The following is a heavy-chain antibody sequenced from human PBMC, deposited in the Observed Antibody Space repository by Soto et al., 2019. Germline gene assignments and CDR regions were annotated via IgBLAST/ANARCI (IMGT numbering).Heavy chain of an antibody. V-gene: IGHV3-33*01. Sequence: QVQLVESGGGVVQPGRSLRLSCAASGFTFSSYGMHWVRQAPGKGLEWVAVIWYDGSNKYYADSVKGRFTISRDNSKNTLYLQMNSLRAEDTAVYYCARDNHPDSSGRYGMDVWGQGTTVTVSS. D-gene: IGHD3-22*01. J-gene: IGHJ6*02. CDR2: IWYDGSNK. CDR3: ARDNHPDSSGRYGMDV. CDR1: GFTFSSYG.